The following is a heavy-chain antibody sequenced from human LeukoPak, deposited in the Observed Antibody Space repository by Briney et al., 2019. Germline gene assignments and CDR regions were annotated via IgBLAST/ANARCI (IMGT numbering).Heavy chain of an antibody. Sequence: ASVKVSCKASGYTFTNYGISWVRQAPGQGLEWVGWVSTYNDNTNYAQKFQGGVTMTTDTSTSTAYMELRGLRSDDTAIYYCARDLGYCTNDVCYRNWFDPWGQGTLVTVSS. V-gene: IGHV1-18*01. CDR3: ARDLGYCTNDVCYRNWFDP. J-gene: IGHJ5*02. D-gene: IGHD2-8*01. CDR1: GYTFTNYG. CDR2: VSTYNDNT.